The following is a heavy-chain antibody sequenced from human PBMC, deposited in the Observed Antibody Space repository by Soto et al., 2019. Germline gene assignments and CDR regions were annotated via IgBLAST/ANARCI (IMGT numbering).Heavy chain of an antibody. V-gene: IGHV3-23*01. CDR3: AKLWGSGYDSFDY. D-gene: IGHD5-12*01. CDR2: ISGSGGST. CDR1: GFTFSSYA. J-gene: IGHJ4*02. Sequence: EVQLLESGGGLVQPGGSLRLSCAASGFTFSSYAMSWVRQAPGKGLEWVSAISGSGGSTYYADSVKGRFTISRDNSKNTLYLQMNSLRAEDTAVYYWAKLWGSGYDSFDYWGQGTLVTVSS.